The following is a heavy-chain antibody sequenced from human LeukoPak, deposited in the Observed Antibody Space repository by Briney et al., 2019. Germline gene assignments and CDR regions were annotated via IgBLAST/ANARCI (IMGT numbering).Heavy chain of an antibody. J-gene: IGHJ4*02. D-gene: IGHD1-26*01. Sequence: PGGSLGLSCAASGFTFSSYAMHWVRQAPGKGLEYVSAISSNGGSTYYANSVKGRFTISRDNSKNTLYLQMGSLRAEDMAVYYCAREGMVAPFDYWGQGTLVTVSS. CDR1: GFTFSSYA. CDR2: ISSNGGST. CDR3: AREGMVAPFDY. V-gene: IGHV3-64*01.